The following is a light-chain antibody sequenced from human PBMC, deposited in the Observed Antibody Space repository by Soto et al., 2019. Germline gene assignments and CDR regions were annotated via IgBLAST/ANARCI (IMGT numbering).Light chain of an antibody. CDR2: GTS. CDR1: QTVGTNY. CDR3: HHSGSSPET. J-gene: IGKJ1*01. Sequence: EIVMTQSPATLSVSPGDRATLSCRASQTVGTNYLAWYQQKPGQVPRLLIYGTSSRATGIPDRFSGRGSGTDFTLTISRLEPEDFAVYYCHHSGSSPETFGQGTKVDIK. V-gene: IGKV3-20*01.